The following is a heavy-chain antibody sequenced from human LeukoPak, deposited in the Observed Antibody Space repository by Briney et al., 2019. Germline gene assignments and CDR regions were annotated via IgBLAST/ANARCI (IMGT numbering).Heavy chain of an antibody. CDR1: GFTFSSYA. D-gene: IGHD4-17*01. CDR2: ISGSGGST. J-gene: IGHJ4*02. V-gene: IGHV3-23*01. Sequence: GGSLRLSCAASGFTFSSYAMSWVRQAPGKGLEWVSAISGSGGSTYYADSVKGRFTISRDNAKNSLYLQMNSLRAEDTAVYYCARERSDYGWYFDYWGQGTLVTVSS. CDR3: ARERSDYGWYFDY.